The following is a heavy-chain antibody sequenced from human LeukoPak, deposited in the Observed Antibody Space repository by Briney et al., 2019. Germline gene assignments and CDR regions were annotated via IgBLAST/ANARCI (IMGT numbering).Heavy chain of an antibody. CDR3: TYGSGSYANH. V-gene: IGHV3-48*01. CDR2: ISSSSSTI. D-gene: IGHD3-10*01. CDR1: GFTFSSYS. Sequence: GGSLRLSCAASGFTFSSYSMNWVRQAPGKGLEGVSYISSSSSTIYYADSVKGRFTISRDNAKNSLYLQMNSLRAEDTAVYYCTYGSGSYANHWGQGTLVTVSS. J-gene: IGHJ5*02.